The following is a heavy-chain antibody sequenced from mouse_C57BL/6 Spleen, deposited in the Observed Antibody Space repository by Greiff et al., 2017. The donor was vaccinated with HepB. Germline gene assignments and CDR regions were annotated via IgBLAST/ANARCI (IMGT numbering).Heavy chain of an antibody. J-gene: IGHJ1*03. CDR2: IYPRDGST. D-gene: IGHD1-1*01. CDR1: GYTFTDHT. Sequence: VQLQQSDAELVKPGASVKISCKVSGYTFTDHTIHWMKQRPEQGLEWIGYIYPRDGSTKYNEKFKGKATLTADKSSSTAYMQLNSLTSEDSAVYFCASERAYYGSSAYWYFDVWGTGTTVTVSS. CDR3: ASERAYYGSSAYWYFDV. V-gene: IGHV1-78*01.